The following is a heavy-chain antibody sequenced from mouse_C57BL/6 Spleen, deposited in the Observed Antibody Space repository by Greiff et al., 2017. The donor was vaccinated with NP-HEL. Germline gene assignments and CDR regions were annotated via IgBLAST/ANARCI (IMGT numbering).Heavy chain of an antibody. CDR2: ISYDGSN. CDR3: ARSGYWYFDV. D-gene: IGHD1-3*01. CDR1: GYSITSGYY. Sequence: DVQLQESGPGLVKPSQSLSLTCSVTGYSITSGYYWNWIRQFPGNKLEWMGYISYDGSNNYNPSLKNRISITRDTSKNQFFLKLNSVTTEDTATYYCARSGYWYFDVWGTGTTVTVSS. J-gene: IGHJ1*03. V-gene: IGHV3-6*01.